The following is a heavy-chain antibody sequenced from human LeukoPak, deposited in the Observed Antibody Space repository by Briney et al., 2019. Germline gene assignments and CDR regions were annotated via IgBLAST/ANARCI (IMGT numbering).Heavy chain of an antibody. CDR3: AGEQVGATSFDY. J-gene: IGHJ4*02. Sequence: GGALRLSSAASGFTFSSYGMHWVRPAPGKGLEWVAVISYDGSNKYYPDSVKGRFTISRDNSKNTLYLQMNSLGAEDTAGYYCAGEQVGATSFDYWGQGTRVTAAS. CDR2: ISYDGSNK. CDR1: GFTFSSYG. D-gene: IGHD1-26*01. V-gene: IGHV3-30*03.